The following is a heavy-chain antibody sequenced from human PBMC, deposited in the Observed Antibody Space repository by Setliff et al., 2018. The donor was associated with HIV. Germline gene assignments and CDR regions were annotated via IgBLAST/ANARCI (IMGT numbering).Heavy chain of an antibody. Sequence: SETLSLTCTVSGGSISSDSYYWSWIRQPAGQGLEWIGRIYTRGSTNYNPSLKSRVTISVDTSENQFSLKLNSVTAAGTAVSYCASGPHQYFHFYCMDVWGQGILVTVSS. CDR1: GGSISSDSYY. CDR2: IYTRGST. J-gene: IGHJ6*02. CDR3: ASGPHQYFHFYCMDV. V-gene: IGHV4-61*02.